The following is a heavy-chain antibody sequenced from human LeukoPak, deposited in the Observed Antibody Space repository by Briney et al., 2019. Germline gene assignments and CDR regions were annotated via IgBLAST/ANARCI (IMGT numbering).Heavy chain of an antibody. D-gene: IGHD6-19*01. Sequence: PGGSLRLSCAASGFILSTYWMHWVRHVPGKGLLWVSRINGDGKDTPYADSVKGRFTISRDNAKNMLYLQMNSLRVEDTGVYYCARGSSSGWPDYFDHWGQGALVTVSS. CDR2: INGDGKDT. CDR3: ARGSSSGWPDYFDH. V-gene: IGHV3-74*01. J-gene: IGHJ4*02. CDR1: GFILSTYW.